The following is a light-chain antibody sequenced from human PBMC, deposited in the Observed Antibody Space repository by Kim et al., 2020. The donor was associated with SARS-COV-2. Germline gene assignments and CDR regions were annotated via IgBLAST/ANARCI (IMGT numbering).Light chain of an antibody. CDR1: KLGDKL. Sequence: SYELTQPPSVSVSPGQTASISCSGDKLGDKLTSWYQQKPGQSPVLVIYQDAKRPSGIPERFSGSNSGNTATLTIRGTQAVDEADYYCQTWDSNTVFGGGTQLTVL. J-gene: IGLJ3*02. CDR2: QDA. CDR3: QTWDSNTV. V-gene: IGLV3-1*01.